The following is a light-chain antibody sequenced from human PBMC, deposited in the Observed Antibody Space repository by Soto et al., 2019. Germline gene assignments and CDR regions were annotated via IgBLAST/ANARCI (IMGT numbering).Light chain of an antibody. J-gene: IGLJ3*02. Sequence: QAVVTQEPSVTVSPGGTVTLTCGSSTGAVTNDHYPYWFRQKPGQAPRTLIYDTSKKHSWTPAHFSGSLLGGKAALTLSGVQPEDEADYYCLLAYSGARVFGGGTKLTVL. CDR3: LLAYSGARV. CDR2: DTS. V-gene: IGLV7-46*01. CDR1: TGAVTNDHY.